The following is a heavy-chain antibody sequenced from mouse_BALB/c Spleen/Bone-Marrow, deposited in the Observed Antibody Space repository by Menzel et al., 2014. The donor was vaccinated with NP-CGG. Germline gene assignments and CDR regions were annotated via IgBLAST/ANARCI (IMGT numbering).Heavy chain of an antibody. CDR2: ISTYYGDA. CDR1: GYTFTDYA. D-gene: IGHD2-3*01. J-gene: IGHJ2*01. CDR3: ARSDGFDY. V-gene: IGHV1S137*01. Sequence: VQLQQSGAELVRPGVSVKISCKGSGYTFTDYALHWVKQSHAKSLEWIGIISTYYGDASYNQKFKGKATMTVDKSSSTAYMELARLTSEDSAIYYCARSDGFDYWGQGTTHTVSS.